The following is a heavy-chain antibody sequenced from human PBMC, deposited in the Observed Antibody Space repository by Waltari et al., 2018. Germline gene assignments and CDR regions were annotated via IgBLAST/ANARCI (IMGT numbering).Heavy chain of an antibody. J-gene: IGHJ4*02. CDR2: IYHSGST. CDR1: GYSISSGYY. D-gene: IGHD6-13*01. V-gene: IGHV4-38-2*01. CDR3: ARLDEGIAVDY. Sequence: QVQLQESGPGLVKPSETLSLTCAVSGYSISSGYYWGWIRQPPGKGLEWIGSIYHSGSTYYNPSLKSRVTISVDTSKNQFSLKLSSVTAADTAVYYCARLDEGIAVDYWGQGTLVTVSS.